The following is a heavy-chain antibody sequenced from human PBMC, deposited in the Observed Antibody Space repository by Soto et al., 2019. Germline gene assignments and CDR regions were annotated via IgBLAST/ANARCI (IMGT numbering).Heavy chain of an antibody. CDR1: GGTLSSYT. J-gene: IGHJ4*02. CDR3: ARDKGYCSDTSCPDFYY. CDR2: VIPNLGVT. D-gene: IGHD2-15*01. V-gene: IGHV1-69*08. Sequence: QVQLVQSGAEVKKPGSSVKVSCKASGGTLSSYTFSWVRQAPGQGLEWMGRVIPNLGVTNYAKKFQGRFTIVVNTSTSTAYMELHSRRYEATAGYYGARDKGYCSDTSCPDFYYWGQGTLVTVAS.